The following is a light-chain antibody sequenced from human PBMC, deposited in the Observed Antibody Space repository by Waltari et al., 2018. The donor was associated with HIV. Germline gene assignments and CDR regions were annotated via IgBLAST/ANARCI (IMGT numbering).Light chain of an antibody. Sequence: EVVLTQAPSTLYVSLGEGASLSCRASQNITNKLGWYQQKPGQAPRLLIYDASRRATAIPDRFSGSGSGTEFNLTISRLLFEDVAVYVCQQYKNWPETFGQGTQVEIK. CDR1: QNITNK. CDR2: DAS. CDR3: QQYKNWPET. V-gene: IGKV3D-15*01. J-gene: IGKJ1*01.